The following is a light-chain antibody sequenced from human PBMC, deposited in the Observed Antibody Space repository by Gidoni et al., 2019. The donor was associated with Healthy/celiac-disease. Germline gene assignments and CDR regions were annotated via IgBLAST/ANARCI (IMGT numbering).Light chain of an antibody. CDR1: QSISSW. J-gene: IGKJ1*01. V-gene: IGKV1-5*01. CDR2: AAS. Sequence: DIQMTQSPSTLSASVGDRVTIPCRASQSISSWLAWYQQKPGKAPNLLIYAASSLESGVPSRFSGSGSGTEFTLTISSLQPDDFATYYCQQYNSYSWTFGQGTKVEIK. CDR3: QQYNSYSWT.